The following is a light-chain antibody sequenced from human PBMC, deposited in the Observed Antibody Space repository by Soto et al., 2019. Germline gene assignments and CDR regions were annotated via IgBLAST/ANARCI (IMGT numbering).Light chain of an antibody. Sequence: QSALTQPASVSGSPGQSITISCTGTSSDVGAYYSVSWYQHPPGKAPKLIIYGVTNRPSGVSNRFSGSKSGNTASLTISGLQAEDEADYHCSSYTSGSSHYVFGTGTKSPS. J-gene: IGLJ1*01. CDR3: SSYTSGSSHYV. CDR2: GVT. CDR1: SSDVGAYYS. V-gene: IGLV2-14*01.